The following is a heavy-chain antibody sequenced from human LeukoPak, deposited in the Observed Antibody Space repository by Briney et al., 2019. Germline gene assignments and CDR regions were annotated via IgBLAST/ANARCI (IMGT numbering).Heavy chain of an antibody. Sequence: GGSLRLSCAASGFTFSSYDMHWVRQGPGKGLEWVSGIGTGGDSYYAGSVKGRFTISRENAKNTLYLQMNGLKVEDTAVYHCVRGAGGFDPWGQGILVTVSS. J-gene: IGHJ5*02. CDR1: GFTFSSYD. CDR3: VRGAGGFDP. V-gene: IGHV3-13*01. CDR2: IGTGGDS.